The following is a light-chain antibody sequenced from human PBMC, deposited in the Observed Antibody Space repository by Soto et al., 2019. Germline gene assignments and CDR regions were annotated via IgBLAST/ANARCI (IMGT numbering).Light chain of an antibody. V-gene: IGKV1D-12*01. CDR3: QQANSFPIT. CDR2: EAS. CDR1: QGITNR. Sequence: DIQMTQSQSSVSASVGDRVTITCRASQGITNRLAWYQQKPGKAPKLLIYEASSLQRGVPSRISGSGSGTDFTLTISSLQPEDFATYYCQQANSFPITFGQGTRLEIK. J-gene: IGKJ5*01.